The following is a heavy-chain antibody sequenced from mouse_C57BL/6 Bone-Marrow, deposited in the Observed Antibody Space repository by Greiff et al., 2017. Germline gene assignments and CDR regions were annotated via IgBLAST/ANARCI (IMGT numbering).Heavy chain of an antibody. CDR3: ARGGWLRYAMDY. J-gene: IGHJ4*01. Sequence: QVQLQQPGAELVKPGASVKLSCKASGYTFTNYWMHWVKQRPGQGLEWIGMMHPNGGSPDYNEKFKSEATLSVDKSSRTAYMQLSSLTSEDSAVYYCARGGWLRYAMDYWGQGTSVTVSS. CDR2: MHPNGGSP. D-gene: IGHD2-2*01. CDR1: GYTFTNYW. V-gene: IGHV1-64*01.